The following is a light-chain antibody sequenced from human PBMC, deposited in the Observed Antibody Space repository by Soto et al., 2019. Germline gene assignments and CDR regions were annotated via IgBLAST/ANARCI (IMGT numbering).Light chain of an antibody. CDR3: QQYGSSPRT. V-gene: IGKV3-20*01. CDR2: GAS. CDR1: QSVSSSY. J-gene: IGKJ1*01. Sequence: EIVLTQSPGTLSLSPGERATLCCRASQSVSSSYLAWYQQKPGQAPRLLIYGASSRASGIPDRFSGSGSGTDFTLSISRLEPEDFAVYYCQQYGSSPRTFGQGTKVDIK.